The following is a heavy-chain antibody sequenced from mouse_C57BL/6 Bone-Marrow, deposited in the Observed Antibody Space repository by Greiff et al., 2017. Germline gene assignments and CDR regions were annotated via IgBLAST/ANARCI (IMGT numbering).Heavy chain of an antibody. Sequence: QVQLQQPGAELVMPGASVKLSCKASGYTFTSYWMHWVKQRPGQGLEWIGEIDPSDSYTNYNQKFKGKSTLTVDQSSSTAYMQLSSLTSEDSAVXYCARDWGDGSSWGDWYFDVWGTGTTVTVSS. CDR2: IDPSDSYT. J-gene: IGHJ1*03. D-gene: IGHD1-1*01. CDR3: ARDWGDGSSWGDWYFDV. CDR1: GYTFTSYW. V-gene: IGHV1-69*01.